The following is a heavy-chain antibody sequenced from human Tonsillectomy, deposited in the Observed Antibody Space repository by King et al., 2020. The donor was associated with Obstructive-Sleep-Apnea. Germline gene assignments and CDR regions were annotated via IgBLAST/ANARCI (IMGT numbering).Heavy chain of an antibody. CDR1: VFTFSSYA. J-gene: IGHJ4*02. Sequence: VQLVESGGGLVQPGGSLRLSCAASVFTFSSYAMSWVRQAPGKGREWVSTISGSGGSTYYADSVKGRFTISRDNSKNTMYLQMNSLRAEDTAVYYCAKEVYYYDSSGYSAPFDYWGQGTLVTVSS. CDR3: AKEVYYYDSSGYSAPFDY. CDR2: ISGSGGST. D-gene: IGHD3-22*01. V-gene: IGHV3-23*04.